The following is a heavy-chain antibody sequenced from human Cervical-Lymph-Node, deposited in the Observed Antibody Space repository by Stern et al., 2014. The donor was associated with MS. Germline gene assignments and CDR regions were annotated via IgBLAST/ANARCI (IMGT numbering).Heavy chain of an antibody. CDR2: IWYDGSNP. CDR1: GFSFSRYA. J-gene: IGHJ4*02. CDR3: ASAYSSSHYYFDY. D-gene: IGHD6-13*01. Sequence: VQLVESGGGVVQPGRSLRLSCAASGFSFSRYAMHWVRQAPGKGLEWVALIWYDGSNPYYADSVTGRFTISRDNFKTTLSLQMNSLRAEDTAVYYCASAYSSSHYYFDYWGQGTLVTVSS. V-gene: IGHV3-33*01.